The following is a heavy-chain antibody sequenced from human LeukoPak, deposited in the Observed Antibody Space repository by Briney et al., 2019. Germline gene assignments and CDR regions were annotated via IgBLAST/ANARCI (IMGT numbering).Heavy chain of an antibody. CDR3: ARPVEMATITLFDY. D-gene: IGHD5-24*01. J-gene: IGHJ4*02. Sequence: SETLSLTCAVYGGSFSGYYWSWIRQPPGKGLEWIGEINHSGSTNYNPSLKSRVTISVDTSKNQFSLKLSSVTAADTAVYYCARPVEMATITLFDYWGQGTLVTVSS. CDR2: INHSGST. CDR1: GGSFSGYY. V-gene: IGHV4-34*01.